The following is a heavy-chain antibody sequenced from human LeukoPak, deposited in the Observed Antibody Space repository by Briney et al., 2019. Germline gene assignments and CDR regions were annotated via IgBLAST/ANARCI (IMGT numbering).Heavy chain of an antibody. CDR3: ARRAQESPTGTFFDY. J-gene: IGHJ4*02. Sequence: GASVKVSCKASGYTFTSYYMHWVRQAPGQGLEWMGIINPSGGSTSYAQKFQGRVTMTRDTSTSTVYMELSSLRSEDTAVYYCARRAQESPTGTFFDYWGQGTLVTVSS. CDR2: INPSGGST. V-gene: IGHV1-46*01. D-gene: IGHD1-1*01. CDR1: GYTFTSYY.